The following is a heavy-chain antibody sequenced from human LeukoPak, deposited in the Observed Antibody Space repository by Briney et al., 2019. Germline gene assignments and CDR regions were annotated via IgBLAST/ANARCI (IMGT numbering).Heavy chain of an antibody. V-gene: IGHV4-4*07. CDR2: IHTSGSI. CDR1: GGSISSYY. Sequence: KASETLSLTCTVSGGSISSYYWSWIRQPAGKGLEWIGRIHTSGSINYNPSLKSRVTMSVDTSKNQFSLKLSSVTAADTAVYYCARDKYYYDSSGYYYFDYWGQGTLVTVSS. D-gene: IGHD3-22*01. CDR3: ARDKYYYDSSGYYYFDY. J-gene: IGHJ4*02.